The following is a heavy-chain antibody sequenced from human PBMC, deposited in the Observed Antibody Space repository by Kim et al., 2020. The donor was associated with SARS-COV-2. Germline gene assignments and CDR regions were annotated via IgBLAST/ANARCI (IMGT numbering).Heavy chain of an antibody. J-gene: IGHJ6*02. CDR2: ISSSSSYI. D-gene: IGHD6-19*01. V-gene: IGHV3-21*01. CDR1: GFTFSSYS. Sequence: GGSLRLSCAASGFTFSSYSMNWVRQAPGKGLEWVSSISSSSSYIYYADSVKGRFTISRDNAKNSLYLQMNSLRAEDTAVYYCARETGQYIEVATFYYGMDVWGQGTTVTVSS. CDR3: ARETGQYIEVATFYYGMDV.